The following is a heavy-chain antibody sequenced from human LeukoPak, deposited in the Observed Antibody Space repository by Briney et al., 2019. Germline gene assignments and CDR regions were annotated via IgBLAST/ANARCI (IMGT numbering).Heavy chain of an antibody. CDR2: ISSSSSYI. J-gene: IGHJ4*02. CDR1: GFTFYRYS. Sequence: GGSLRLSCAASGFTFYRYSMNWVRQAPGKGLEWVSSISSSSSYIYYADSVKGRFTISRDNAKNSLYLQMNSLRAEDTAFYYCARVQQYDKLDYWGQGTLVTVSS. CDR3: ARVQQYDKLDY. V-gene: IGHV3-21*04. D-gene: IGHD3-22*01.